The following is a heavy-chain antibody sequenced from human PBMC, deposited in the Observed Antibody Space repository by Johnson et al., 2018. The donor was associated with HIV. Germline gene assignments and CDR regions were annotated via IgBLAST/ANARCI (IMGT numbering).Heavy chain of an antibody. CDR1: GFTFSRYD. CDR2: IGTAGDT. CDR3: ARGGRGHDAFDI. Sequence: MQLVESGGGLVQPGGSLRLSCAASGFTFSRYDMNWVRQATGKGLEWVSAIGTAGDTYYAGSVKGRFTISRENAKNSLYLQMNSLRAGDTAVYYCARGGRGHDAFDIWGQGTMVTVSS. V-gene: IGHV3-13*01. J-gene: IGHJ3*02.